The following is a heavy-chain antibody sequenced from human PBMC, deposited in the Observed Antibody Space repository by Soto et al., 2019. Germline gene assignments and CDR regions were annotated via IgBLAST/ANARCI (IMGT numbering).Heavy chain of an antibody. CDR2: ISSSGSTI. D-gene: IGHD3-3*01. CDR3: ARAGYRSVDY. Sequence: EVQLVESGGGLVQPGGSLRLSSAASGFTFSSYSMNWVRQAPGKGLEWVSYISSSGSTIYYADSVRGRFTISRDNAKNLLYLQMNSLRDEDTAVYYCARAGYRSVDYWGQGTLVTVSS. J-gene: IGHJ4*02. V-gene: IGHV3-48*02. CDR1: GFTFSSYS.